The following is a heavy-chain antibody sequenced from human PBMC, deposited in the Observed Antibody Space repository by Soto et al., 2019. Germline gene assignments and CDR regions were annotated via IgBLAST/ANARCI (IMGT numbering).Heavy chain of an antibody. CDR3: ARCIQQDYYYGMDV. V-gene: IGHV1-18*01. CDR2: IRADNSNT. J-gene: IGHJ6*02. CDR1: GYTFYSHS. Sequence: QAQLVQCGAEVKKPGASVKVSCKASGYTFYSHSISWVRQAPGQGLEWMGRIRADNSNTKYAQKFRGRVTMTTDTSTSTVYMELRNLRSDDTAVYYCARCIQQDYYYGMDVWGQGTTVTVSS. D-gene: IGHD5-18*01.